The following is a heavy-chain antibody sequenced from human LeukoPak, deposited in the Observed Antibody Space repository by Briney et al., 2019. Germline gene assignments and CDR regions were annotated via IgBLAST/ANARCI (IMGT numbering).Heavy chain of an antibody. D-gene: IGHD6-19*01. CDR1: GGSISSSSYY. J-gene: IGHJ6*03. CDR2: IYYSGST. Sequence: SETLSLTCTVSGGSISSSSYYWGWIRQPPGKGLEWIGSIYYSGSTYYNPSLKSRVTISVDTSKNQFSLKLSSVTAADTAVYYCARVGDSSGWHTSPRLTMDVWGKGTTVTVSS. CDR3: ARVGDSSGWHTSPRLTMDV. V-gene: IGHV4-39*07.